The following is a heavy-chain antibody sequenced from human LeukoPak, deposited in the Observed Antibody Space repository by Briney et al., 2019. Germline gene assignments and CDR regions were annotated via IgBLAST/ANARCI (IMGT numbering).Heavy chain of an antibody. CDR2: IIPILGIA. Sequence: SVKVSCKASGGTFSSYTISWVRQAPGQGLEWMGRIIPILGIANYAQKFQGGVTITADKSTSTAYMELSSLRSEDTAVYYCARRATIMGPFDYWGQGTLVTVSS. D-gene: IGHD5-24*01. J-gene: IGHJ4*02. V-gene: IGHV1-69*02. CDR3: ARRATIMGPFDY. CDR1: GGTFSSYT.